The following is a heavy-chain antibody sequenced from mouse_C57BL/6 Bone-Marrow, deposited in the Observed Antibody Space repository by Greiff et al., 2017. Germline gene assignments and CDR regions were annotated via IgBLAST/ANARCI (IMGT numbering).Heavy chain of an antibody. D-gene: IGHD1-1*01. CDR3: SRGSRGAWFAY. J-gene: IGHJ3*01. CDR1: GFNIKNTY. Sequence: EVQLQQSVAELVRPGASVKLSCTASGFNIKNTYMNWVKQRPEQGLEWIGRIDPENGNTKYAPKFQGTATITADTSSTTSYLQRSSLTSEDTANYYWSRGSRGAWFAYWGKGTLVTVSS. CDR2: IDPENGNT. V-gene: IGHV14-3*01.